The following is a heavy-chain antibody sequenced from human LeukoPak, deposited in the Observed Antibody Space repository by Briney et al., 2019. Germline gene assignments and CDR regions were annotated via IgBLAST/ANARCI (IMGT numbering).Heavy chain of an antibody. CDR3: AKLQKSLVVVTSATSSAFDI. J-gene: IGHJ3*02. CDR1: GYTFTSYY. V-gene: IGHV3-23*01. CDR2: TSGNGGST. D-gene: IGHD2-15*01. Sequence: ASVKVSCKASGYTFTSYYMHWVRQAPGKGLEWVSATSGNGGSTYYADSVKGRFTISRDNSKNTLYLQMNSLRAEDTAVYYCAKLQKSLVVVTSATSSAFDIWGQGTMVTVSS.